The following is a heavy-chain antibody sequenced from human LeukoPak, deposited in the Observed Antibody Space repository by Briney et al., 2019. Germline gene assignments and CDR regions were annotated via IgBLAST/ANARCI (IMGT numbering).Heavy chain of an antibody. CDR1: GFTFSSHW. J-gene: IGHJ4*02. V-gene: IGHV3-7*01. CDR3: ARDLGWYRVDY. D-gene: IGHD6-19*01. Sequence: GGSLRPACAVSGFTFSSHWMSWARQAPGKGLEWVANIKQDGSEKNYVDSVRGRFSISRDNAKNSLYLQMNSVRAEDTAVYYCARDLGWYRVDYWGQGTLVTVSS. CDR2: IKQDGSEK.